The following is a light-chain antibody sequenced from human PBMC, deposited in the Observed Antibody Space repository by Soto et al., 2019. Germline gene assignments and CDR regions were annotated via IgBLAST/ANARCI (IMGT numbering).Light chain of an antibody. CDR1: QSVSSY. Sequence: EIVLTQSPATLSLSPGERATLSCRASQSVSSYLAWYQQKPGQAPSLLIYDASNRATGIPARFSGSESATDFTLTISSLEPEDFAVYYCQPRSNWPPYTFGQGYKLEIK. CDR2: DAS. CDR3: QPRSNWPPYT. J-gene: IGKJ2*01. V-gene: IGKV3-11*01.